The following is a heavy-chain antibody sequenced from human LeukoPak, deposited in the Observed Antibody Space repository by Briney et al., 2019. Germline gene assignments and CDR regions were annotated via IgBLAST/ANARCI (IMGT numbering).Heavy chain of an antibody. D-gene: IGHD3-3*01. V-gene: IGHV6-1*01. J-gene: IGHJ4*02. Sequence: SQTLSLTCAISGDSVSSNSGAWNWIRQSPSRGLEWLGRTYYRSKWYIDYAESVRSRLTINPDTAKNQFSLQLTSMTPEDTAVYYCAKFDYYTPGDYWGQGTLVTVSS. CDR2: TYYRSKWYI. CDR3: AKFDYYTPGDY. CDR1: GDSVSSNSGA.